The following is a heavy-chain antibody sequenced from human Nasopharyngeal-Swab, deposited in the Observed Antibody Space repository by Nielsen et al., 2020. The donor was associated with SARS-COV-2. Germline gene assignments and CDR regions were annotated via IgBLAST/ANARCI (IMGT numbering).Heavy chain of an antibody. CDR3: AKEVDYCSSTSCHEPNFDY. CDR1: GFTFSSYA. V-gene: IGHV3-23*01. D-gene: IGHD2-2*01. CDR2: ISGSGGST. Sequence: GGSLRLSCAASGFTFSSYAMSWVRQAPGKGLEWVSAISGSGGSTYYADSVKGRFTISRDNSKNTLYLQTNSLRAEDTAVYYCAKEVDYCSSTSCHEPNFDYWGQGTLVTVSS. J-gene: IGHJ4*02.